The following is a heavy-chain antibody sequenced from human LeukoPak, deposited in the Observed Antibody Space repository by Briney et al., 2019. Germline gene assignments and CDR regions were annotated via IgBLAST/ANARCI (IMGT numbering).Heavy chain of an antibody. Sequence: GGSLRLSCAASGFTFSSYAMSWVRPAPGKGLEWVSAISGSGGSTYYADSVKGRFTISRDNSKNTLYLQMNSLRAEDTAVYYCAADNWGWGDYYFDYWGQGTLVTVSS. CDR3: AADNWGWGDYYFDY. CDR2: ISGSGGST. J-gene: IGHJ4*02. CDR1: GFTFSSYA. V-gene: IGHV3-23*01. D-gene: IGHD7-27*01.